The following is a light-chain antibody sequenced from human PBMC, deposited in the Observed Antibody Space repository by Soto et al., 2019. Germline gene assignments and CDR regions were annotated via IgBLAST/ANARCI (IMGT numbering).Light chain of an antibody. Sequence: ENVLSQSPATLSLSPGERATLSCGASQRVSSNYLAWYQQIPGLAPRLLIDGASSRATGVPDRFSGSGSGTDFTLSISRLEPEDFAVYYCQQYGSSPYTFGRGTKLEIK. J-gene: IGKJ2*01. V-gene: IGKV3D-20*01. CDR3: QQYGSSPYT. CDR1: QRVSSNY. CDR2: GAS.